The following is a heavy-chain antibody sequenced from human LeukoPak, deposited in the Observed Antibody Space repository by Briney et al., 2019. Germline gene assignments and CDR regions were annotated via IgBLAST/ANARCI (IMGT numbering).Heavy chain of an antibody. V-gene: IGHV3-48*02. CDR2: ISSSSSTV. D-gene: IGHD4-17*01. J-gene: IGHJ4*01. CDR3: ARDLYGDYGFDS. Sequence: GGSLRLSCAASGFTFTRHGMNWVRQAPGKGLEWVSYISSSSSTVYYADSVKGRFTISRDNAKMSLYLQMNSLRDEGTAIYYCARDLYGDYGFDSWGQGTLVTVSS. CDR1: GFTFTRHG.